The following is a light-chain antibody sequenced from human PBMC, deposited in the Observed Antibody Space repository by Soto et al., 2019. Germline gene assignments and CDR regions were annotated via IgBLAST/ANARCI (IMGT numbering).Light chain of an antibody. Sequence: EIVLTQSPATLSLSPGERATLSCRASQSLSSSYLAWYLQKPGQAPRLLIYDTSARATGVPDRFSGSGSGTDFTLTISRLEPEDFAVYYCQQYVSSPATFGQGTKVEI. CDR1: QSLSSSY. CDR2: DTS. CDR3: QQYVSSPAT. J-gene: IGKJ1*01. V-gene: IGKV3-20*01.